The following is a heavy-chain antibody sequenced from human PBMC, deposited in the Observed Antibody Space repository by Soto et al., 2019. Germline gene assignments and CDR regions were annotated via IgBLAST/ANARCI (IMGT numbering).Heavy chain of an antibody. CDR1: GGSISSYY. Sequence: PSETLSLTCTVSGGSISSYYWSWIRQPPGKGLEWIGYIYYSGSTNYNPSLKSRVTISVDTSKNQFSLKLSSVTAADTAVYYCARDCSNYVNYYYGMDVWGQGTTVTVSS. J-gene: IGHJ6*02. V-gene: IGHV4-59*01. CDR2: IYYSGST. D-gene: IGHD4-4*01. CDR3: ARDCSNYVNYYYGMDV.